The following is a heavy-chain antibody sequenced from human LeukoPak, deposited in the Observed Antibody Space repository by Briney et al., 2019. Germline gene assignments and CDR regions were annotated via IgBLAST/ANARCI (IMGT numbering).Heavy chain of an antibody. Sequence: ASVKVSCKASGYTFTSSYMHWVRQAPGQGLEWMGWINPNSGGTNYAQKFQGRVTMTRDTSISTAYMELSRLRSDDTAVYYCARALSSGSSNWFDPWGQGTLVTVSS. J-gene: IGHJ5*02. CDR2: INPNSGGT. CDR1: GYTFTSSY. V-gene: IGHV1-2*02. D-gene: IGHD6-19*01. CDR3: ARALSSGSSNWFDP.